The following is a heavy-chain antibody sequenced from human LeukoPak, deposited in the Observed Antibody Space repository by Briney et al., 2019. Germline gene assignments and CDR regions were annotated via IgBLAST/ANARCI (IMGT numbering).Heavy chain of an antibody. D-gene: IGHD2-21*02. Sequence: ASVKVSCKASGYTFSAYYMHWVRQAPGQGLEWMGRINPNSGDTNNAQNFQGRVTLTRDTSISTAYVELSRLRSDDTAVYYCARDYCAGDCFPDYWGQGTLVTVSS. CDR3: ARDYCAGDCFPDY. V-gene: IGHV1-2*06. CDR2: INPNSGDT. CDR1: GYTFSAYY. J-gene: IGHJ4*02.